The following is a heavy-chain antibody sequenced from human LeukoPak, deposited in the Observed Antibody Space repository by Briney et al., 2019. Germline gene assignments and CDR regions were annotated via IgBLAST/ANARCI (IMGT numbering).Heavy chain of an antibody. CDR2: IYYSGST. Sequence: SETLSLTCTVSGTSISISGTSISSYYWSWIRQPPGKGLEWIGYIYYSGSTNYNPSLKSRVTISVDTSKNQFSLKVNSVTAADMAVYYCARRYGSGRFDFWGQGTLVTVSS. CDR1: GTSISISGTSISSYY. D-gene: IGHD3-10*01. CDR3: ARRYGSGRFDF. J-gene: IGHJ4*02. V-gene: IGHV4-61*01.